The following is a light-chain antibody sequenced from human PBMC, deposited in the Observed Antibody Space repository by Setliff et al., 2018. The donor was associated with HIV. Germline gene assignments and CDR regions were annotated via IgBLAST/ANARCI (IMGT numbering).Light chain of an antibody. CDR2: DNN. J-gene: IGLJ2*01. CDR1: TSNIGNHY. V-gene: IGLV1-51*01. Sequence: QSVLTQPPSVSAAPRQKVTISCSGSTSNIGNHYVSWYQQLPGTAPKLLIYDNNKRPSGIPDPFSGSKSDTSATLGITGLQTWDEAHSYCATWDSSLNGLVFGGGTKVTVL. CDR3: ATWDSSLNGLV.